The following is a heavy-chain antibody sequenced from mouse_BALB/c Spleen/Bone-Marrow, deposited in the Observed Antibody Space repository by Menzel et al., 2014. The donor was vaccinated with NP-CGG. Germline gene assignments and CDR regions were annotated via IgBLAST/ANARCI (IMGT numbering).Heavy chain of an antibody. CDR1: GYTFNTYA. CDR2: IRSKSNHYAT. J-gene: IGHJ2*01. CDR3: VKSDGYFFDY. D-gene: IGHD2-3*01. Sequence: EVKLMESGGGLVQPTGSLKLSCAASGYTFNTYAMNWVRQAPGKGLEWVARIRSKSNHYATYYADSVKDRFTISRDDSQSMLFLQMNNLKTEDTATYYCVKSDGYFFDYWGQGTTLTVSS. V-gene: IGHV10-1*02.